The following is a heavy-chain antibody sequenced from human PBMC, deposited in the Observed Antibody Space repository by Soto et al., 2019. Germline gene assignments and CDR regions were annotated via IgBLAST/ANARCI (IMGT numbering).Heavy chain of an antibody. D-gene: IGHD6-13*01. CDR3: ASGSSWYWGYYYYGMDV. J-gene: IGHJ6*02. Sequence: PSETLSLTCTVSGGSISSYYWSWIRQPAGKGLEWIGRIYTSGSTNYNPSLKSRVTMSVDTSKNQFSLKLSSVTAADTAVYYRASGSSWYWGYYYYGMDVWGQGTTVTVSS. CDR1: GGSISSYY. CDR2: IYTSGST. V-gene: IGHV4-4*07.